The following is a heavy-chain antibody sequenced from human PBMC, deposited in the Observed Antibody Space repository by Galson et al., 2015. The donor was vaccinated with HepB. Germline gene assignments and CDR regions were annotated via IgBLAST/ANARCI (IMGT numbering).Heavy chain of an antibody. CDR1: GYTFTSYY. D-gene: IGHD2-2*02. CDR3: ARAHHTLGPDY. Sequence: SVKASCKASGYTFTSYYMHWVRQAPGQGLEWMGIINPSGGSTSYAQKFQGRVTMTRDTSTSTVYMELSSLRSEDTAVYYCARAHHTLGPDYWGQGTLVTVSS. V-gene: IGHV1-46*01. J-gene: IGHJ4*02. CDR2: INPSGGST.